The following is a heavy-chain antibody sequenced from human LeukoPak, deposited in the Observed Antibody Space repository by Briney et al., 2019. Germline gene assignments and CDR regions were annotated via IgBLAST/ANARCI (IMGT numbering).Heavy chain of an antibody. J-gene: IGHJ4*02. V-gene: IGHV3-7*04. D-gene: IGHD1-1*01. CDR3: AKEGDWNLDY. Sequence: PGGSLRLSCVASDFNFRSNWMDWVRQAPGKGLEWVANIKGDGSEKNYVDSVKGRLSISRDNAKNSLYLEMNSLRAEDTGVYYCAKEGDWNLDYWGQGALVTVSS. CDR2: IKGDGSEK. CDR1: DFNFRSNW.